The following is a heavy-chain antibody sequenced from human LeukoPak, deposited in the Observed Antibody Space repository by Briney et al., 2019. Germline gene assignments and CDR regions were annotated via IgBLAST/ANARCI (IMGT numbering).Heavy chain of an antibody. CDR2: IYYSGST. CDR1: GGSISSYY. CDR3: ARLRYSSGYYDY. V-gene: IGHV4-59*08. Sequence: SETLSLTCTVSGGSISSYYGSWIRQPPGKGLEWIGYIYYSGSTNYNPSLKSRVTISVDTSKNQFSLKLSSVTAADTAVYYCARLRYSSGYYDYWGQGTLVTVSS. J-gene: IGHJ4*02. D-gene: IGHD3-22*01.